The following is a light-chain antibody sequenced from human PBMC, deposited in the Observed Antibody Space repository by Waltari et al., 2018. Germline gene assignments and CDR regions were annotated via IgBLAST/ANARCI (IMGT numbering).Light chain of an antibody. CDR2: EVT. CDR3: SSITGSSTWV. Sequence: QSALTQPPSVSGSPGQSVTLSYTGTSADIASYNRVSWYQQPPGTAPRLIIYEVTYLPSGVPDRFSGSKSGNTASLTISGLQAQDEADYYCSSITGSSTWVFGGGTKLTVL. CDR1: SADIASYNR. V-gene: IGLV2-18*02. J-gene: IGLJ3*02.